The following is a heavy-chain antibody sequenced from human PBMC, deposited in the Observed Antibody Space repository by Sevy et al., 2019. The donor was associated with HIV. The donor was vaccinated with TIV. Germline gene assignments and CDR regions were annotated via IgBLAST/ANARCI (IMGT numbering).Heavy chain of an antibody. V-gene: IGHV3-21*01. J-gene: IGHJ3*02. CDR1: GFTFNNYM. D-gene: IGHD2-15*01. CDR2: ITGSGTYT. Sequence: GGSLRLSCAASGFTFNNYMMNWVRQAPGKGLEWVSSITGSGTYTYYADSVKGRFTITRDNAKNSLYLQMNTLRVEDTSVYYCARTNGGWWDALDIWGQGTMVTVSS. CDR3: ARTNGGWWDALDI.